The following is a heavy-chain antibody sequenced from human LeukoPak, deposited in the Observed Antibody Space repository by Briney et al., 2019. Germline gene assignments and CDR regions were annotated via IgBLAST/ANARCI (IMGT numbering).Heavy chain of an antibody. V-gene: IGHV1-2*02. CDR1: GYTFTDYF. D-gene: IGHD2-2*01. CDR2: IHPKTGET. Sequence: GASVNVSCKGSGYTFTDYFVQWLRQAPGQGLQWLALIHPKTGETSYAQNFQDRVTVTRDTYISRTDLEVSRVRYDDTAVYYCSREAYCDSTSCHQDLWGQGTLVSVSS. J-gene: IGHJ5*02. CDR3: SREAYCDSTSCHQDL.